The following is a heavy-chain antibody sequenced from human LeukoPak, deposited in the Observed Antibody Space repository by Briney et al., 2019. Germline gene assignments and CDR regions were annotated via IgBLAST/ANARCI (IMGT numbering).Heavy chain of an antibody. CDR2: IKQDGSEE. J-gene: IGHJ3*02. CDR3: ARAVATIGDAFDI. D-gene: IGHD5-12*01. CDR1: GFTFSSYW. Sequence: GGSLRLSCAASGFTFSSYWMSWVRQAPGKGLEWVANIKQDGSEEYYVDSVKGRFTISRDNAKNSLYLQMNSLRAEDTAVYYCARAVATIGDAFDIWGQGTMVTVSS. V-gene: IGHV3-7*01.